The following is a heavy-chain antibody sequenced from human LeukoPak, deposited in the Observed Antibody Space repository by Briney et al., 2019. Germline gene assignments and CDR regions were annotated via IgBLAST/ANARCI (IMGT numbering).Heavy chain of an antibody. Sequence: SETLSLTRTVSGGSISSYYWSWIRQPPGKGLEWIGYIYYSGSTNYNPSLKSRVTISVDTSKNQFSLKLSSVTAADTAVYYCARVGDGYSGSFDAFDIWGQGTMVTVSS. CDR1: GGSISSYY. CDR3: ARVGDGYSGSFDAFDI. V-gene: IGHV4-59*01. CDR2: IYYSGST. J-gene: IGHJ3*02. D-gene: IGHD1-26*01.